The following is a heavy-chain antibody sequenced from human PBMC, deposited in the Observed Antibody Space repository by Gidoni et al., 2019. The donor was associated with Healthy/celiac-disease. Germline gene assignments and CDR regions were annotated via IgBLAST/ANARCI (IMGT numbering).Heavy chain of an antibody. V-gene: IGHV3-21*01. J-gene: IGHJ4*02. Sequence: EVQLVEAGGGLVKPGGSLRLSCAAFGFTFSSYSMNWVRQAPGKGLEWVSSISSSSSYIYYADSVKGRFTISRDNAKNSLYLQMNSLRAEDTAVYYCARDLVVVPAAIYWGQGTLVTVSS. D-gene: IGHD2-2*01. CDR3: ARDLVVVPAAIY. CDR1: GFTFSSYS. CDR2: ISSSSSYI.